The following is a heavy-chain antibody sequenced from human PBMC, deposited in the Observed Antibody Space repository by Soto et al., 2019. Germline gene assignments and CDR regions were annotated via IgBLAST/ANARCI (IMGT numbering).Heavy chain of an antibody. V-gene: IGHV3-20*01. D-gene: IGHD3-16*02. Sequence: EVQLVESGGGVVRPGGSLRLSCAASGFTFDDYGMSWVRQAPGKGLEWVSGVNWNGGSTGYADSVKGRCTISRDNAKNYLYLQMHSLRAEDTALYHCARGSIMITCGGVIVHSNWYFDLWGRGSLVTVSS. J-gene: IGHJ2*01. CDR1: GFTFDDYG. CDR2: VNWNGGST. CDR3: ARGSIMITCGGVIVHSNWYFDL.